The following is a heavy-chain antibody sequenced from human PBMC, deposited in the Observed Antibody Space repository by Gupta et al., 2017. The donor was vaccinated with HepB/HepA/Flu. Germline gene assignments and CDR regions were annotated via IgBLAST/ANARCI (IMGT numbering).Heavy chain of an antibody. J-gene: IGHJ6*02. Sequence: ISYDGSNKYYADSVKGRFTISRDNSKNTLYLQMNSLRAEDTAVYYCARGDTVTNDLLWVRAPQYYYYYGMDVWGQGTTVTVSS. D-gene: IGHD4-17*01. CDR3: ARGDTVTNDLLWVRAPQYYYYYGMDV. V-gene: IGHV3-30-3*01. CDR2: ISYDGSNK.